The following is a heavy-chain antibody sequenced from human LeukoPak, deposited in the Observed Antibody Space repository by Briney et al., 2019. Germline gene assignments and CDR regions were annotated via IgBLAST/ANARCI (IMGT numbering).Heavy chain of an antibody. D-gene: IGHD3-10*01. CDR3: ARDNRVTMVPVDY. J-gene: IGHJ4*02. Sequence: GASVKVSCKASGYTFTTYGITWVRQAPGQGLEWMGWISAYNGNTHYAQKLQGRVTMSTDTSTSTAYMELRSLRSDDTAVYYCARDNRVTMVPVDYWGQGTLVTVSS. CDR1: GYTFTTYG. CDR2: ISAYNGNT. V-gene: IGHV1-18*01.